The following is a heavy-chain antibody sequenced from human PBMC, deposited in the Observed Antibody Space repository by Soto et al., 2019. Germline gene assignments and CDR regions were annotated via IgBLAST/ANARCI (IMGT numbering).Heavy chain of an antibody. Sequence: EVQVVESGGGLVQPGGSLRLSCAASGFTFTNYWMDWVRQAPGKGLVWVSRLSSDETRTTYADSVKGRFTNSRDNAKNTVFLEMNNLRTEDTAVDYCARALRCLGGENSYSPFDCWCQGTLVTVSS. J-gene: IGHJ4*02. CDR3: ARALRCLGGENSYSPFDC. CDR1: GFTFTNYW. CDR2: LSSDETRT. D-gene: IGHD2-15*01. V-gene: IGHV3-74*01.